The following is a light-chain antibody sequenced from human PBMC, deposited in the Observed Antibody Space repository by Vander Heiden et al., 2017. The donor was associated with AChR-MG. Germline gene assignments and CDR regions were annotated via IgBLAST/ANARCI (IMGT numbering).Light chain of an antibody. Sequence: QSALTQPAPVSGSPGQSITISCTGTSSDVGRYNLGSWYQQHPGKAPKLMIYEGSKRPSGVSNRFSGSKSGNTASLTISGLQAEDEADYYCCSYAGSNYVFGTGTKVTVL. J-gene: IGLJ1*01. CDR1: SSDVGRYNL. CDR3: CSYAGSNYV. CDR2: EGS. V-gene: IGLV2-23*01.